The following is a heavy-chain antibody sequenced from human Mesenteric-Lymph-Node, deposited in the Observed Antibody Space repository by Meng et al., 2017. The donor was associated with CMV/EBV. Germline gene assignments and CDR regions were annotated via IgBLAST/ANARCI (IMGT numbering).Heavy chain of an antibody. D-gene: IGHD6-6*01. J-gene: IGHJ6*02. Sequence: SVKVSCKASGGTFSSYAISWVRQAPGQGLEWMGGIIPIFGTANYAQKFQGRVTITTDEYTSTAYMELSSLRSEDTAVYYCASCIAARSYYYYYGMDVWGQGTTVTVSS. CDR2: IIPIFGTA. V-gene: IGHV1-69*05. CDR3: ASCIAARSYYYYYGMDV. CDR1: GGTFSSYA.